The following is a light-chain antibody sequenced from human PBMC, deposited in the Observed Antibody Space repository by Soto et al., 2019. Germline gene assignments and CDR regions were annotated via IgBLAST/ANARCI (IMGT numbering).Light chain of an antibody. CDR2: GAS. CDR1: QTVSSRF. Sequence: EIVWTQSPGTLSLSPGERATLSCRASQTVSSRFLAWYQQKPGQAPRLLIYGASTRATGIPARFSASGSGTDFTLTISEVQTEDFALYECHQRQSWTRTFGQGTKVDIK. V-gene: IGKV3D-20*02. CDR3: HQRQSWTRT. J-gene: IGKJ1*01.